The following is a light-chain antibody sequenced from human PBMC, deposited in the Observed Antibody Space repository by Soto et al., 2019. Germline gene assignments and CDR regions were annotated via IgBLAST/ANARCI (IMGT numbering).Light chain of an antibody. CDR3: QQYGSSGT. CDR2: GAS. Sequence: VRTRSPATLSLSTGERATLSCGASQSVSNNYLAWYQQKPGQAPRLLIYGASNRATGIPDRFSGSGSGTDFTLTISRLEPEDFAVYYCQQYGSSGTFGQGTKVDIK. CDR1: QSVSNNY. J-gene: IGKJ1*01. V-gene: IGKV3-20*01.